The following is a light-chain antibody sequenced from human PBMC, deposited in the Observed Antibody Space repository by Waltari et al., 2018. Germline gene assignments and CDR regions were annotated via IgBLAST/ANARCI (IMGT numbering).Light chain of an antibody. CDR3: QHSSRTPYT. Sequence: DIVMTQSPDSLSVSLGERATRHCKSSQSLFYSSDNKKYLAWYQHKPGQPPKLLMYGASSRQSGVPDRFTGSGSGTDFTLTISTLQAEDVAIYYCQHSSRTPYTFGLGTELEIK. J-gene: IGKJ2*01. CDR2: GAS. V-gene: IGKV4-1*01. CDR1: QSLFYSSDNKKY.